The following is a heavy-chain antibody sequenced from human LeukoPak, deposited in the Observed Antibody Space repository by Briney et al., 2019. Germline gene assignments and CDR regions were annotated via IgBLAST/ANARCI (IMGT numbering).Heavy chain of an antibody. J-gene: IGHJ4*02. CDR1: GFTFSDYW. CDR3: ARANYCFDY. V-gene: IGHV3-7*01. D-gene: IGHD5-24*01. CDR2: IKQDGSDK. Sequence: GGSLRLSCAASGFTFSDYWMSWVRQAPGKGLEWVAYIKQDGSDKYYVDSVKGRFTISKDNAKNSLYLQMNSLRDEDSAVYYCARANYCFDYWGQGTLVTVS.